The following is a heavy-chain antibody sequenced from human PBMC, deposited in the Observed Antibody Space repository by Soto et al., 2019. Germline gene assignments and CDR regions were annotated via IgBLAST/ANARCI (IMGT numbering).Heavy chain of an antibody. CDR2: MNPNSGNT. CDR3: ARVAEFTIFGVVYIIDP. V-gene: IGHV1-8*01. Sequence: ASVKVSCKASGYTFTSYDINWVRQATGQGLEWMGWMNPNSGNTGYAQKFQGRVTMTRNTSISTAYMELSSLRSEDTAVYYCARVAEFTIFGVVYIIDPWGQGTLVTVSS. J-gene: IGHJ5*02. D-gene: IGHD3-3*01. CDR1: GYTFTSYD.